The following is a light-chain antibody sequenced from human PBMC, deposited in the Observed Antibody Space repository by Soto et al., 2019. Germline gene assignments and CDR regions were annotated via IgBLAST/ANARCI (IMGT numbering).Light chain of an antibody. CDR3: QQRSNWPPEIT. J-gene: IGKJ5*01. CDR2: DAS. Sequence: EIVLTQSPASLSLSPGERATVSCRASQSVPRHLAWYQQRPGLPPRLLIYDASSRATGVPDRSSGSGSGTDFILTISRLEPEDFAVYYCQQRSNWPPEITFGQGTRLEIK. CDR1: QSVPRH. V-gene: IGKV3-11*01.